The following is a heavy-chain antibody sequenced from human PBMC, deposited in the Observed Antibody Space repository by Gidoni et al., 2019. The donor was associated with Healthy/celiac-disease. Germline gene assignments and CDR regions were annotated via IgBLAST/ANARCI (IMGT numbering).Heavy chain of an antibody. CDR1: GFTFSSYE. D-gene: IGHD4-4*01. V-gene: IGHV3-48*03. J-gene: IGHJ4*02. Sequence: EVQLVESGGGLVQPGGSLRLSCAASGFTFSSYEMNWVRQAPGKGLEWVSYISSSGSTIYYADSVKGRFTISRDNAKNSLYLQMNSLRAEDTAVYYCARDSNHKPTPFDYWGQGTLVTVSS. CDR2: ISSSGSTI. CDR3: ARDSNHKPTPFDY.